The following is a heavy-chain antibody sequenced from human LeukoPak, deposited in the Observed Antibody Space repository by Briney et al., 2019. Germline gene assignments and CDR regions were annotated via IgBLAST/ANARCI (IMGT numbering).Heavy chain of an antibody. J-gene: IGHJ4*02. CDR1: GFTFSSYG. D-gene: IGHD2/OR15-2a*01. CDR2: IRNDGDRK. Sequence: GGSLRLSCAASGFTFSSYGMHWVRQAPGKGLEWVAFIRNDGDRKYHADSVKGRFTISRDNSKNTLYLQMNSLRAEDTAVYYCARARDPFSAYFDYWGQGTLVTVSS. V-gene: IGHV3-30*02. CDR3: ARARDPFSAYFDY.